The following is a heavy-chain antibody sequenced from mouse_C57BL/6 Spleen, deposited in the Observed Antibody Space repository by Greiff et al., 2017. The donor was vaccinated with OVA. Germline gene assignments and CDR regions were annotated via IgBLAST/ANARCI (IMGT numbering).Heavy chain of an antibody. D-gene: IGHD2-1*01. CDR1: GFTFSDYG. CDR2: ISSGSSTI. V-gene: IGHV5-17*01. CDR3: ARGHYGNYDLAWFAY. J-gene: IGHJ3*01. Sequence: EVKVVESGGGLVKPGGSLKLSCAASGFTFSDYGMHWVRQAPEKGLEWVAYISSGSSTIYYADTVKGRFTISRDNAKNTLFLQMTSLRSEDTAMYYCARGHYGNYDLAWFAYWGQGTLVTVSA.